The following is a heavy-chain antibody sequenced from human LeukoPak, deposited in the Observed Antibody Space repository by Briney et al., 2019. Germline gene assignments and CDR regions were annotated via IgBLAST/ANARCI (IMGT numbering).Heavy chain of an antibody. CDR2: FDREDGEI. D-gene: IGHD3-10*01. J-gene: IGHJ6*03. CDR3: AREDYYGSGSYYYYYMDV. Sequence: ASVKVSCKASGGTFSSYAISWVRQAPGQGLEWMGGFDREDGEIIYAAKFQGRVYMTEDTSTDTAYMELSRLRSDDTAVYYCAREDYYGSGSYYYYYMDVWGKGTTVTISS. CDR1: GGTFSSYA. V-gene: IGHV1-24*01.